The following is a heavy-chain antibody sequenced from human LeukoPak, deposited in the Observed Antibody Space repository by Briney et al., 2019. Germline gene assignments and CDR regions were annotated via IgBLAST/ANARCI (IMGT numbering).Heavy chain of an antibody. Sequence: VASVKVSCKASGYTFTSYDINWVRQATGQGLEWMGWMNPNSGNTGYAQKFQGRVTITRNTSISTAYMELSSLRSEDTAVSYCARGYPPAESGYEFDYWGQGTLVTVSS. J-gene: IGHJ4*02. CDR2: MNPNSGNT. CDR3: ARGYPPAESGYEFDY. V-gene: IGHV1-8*03. CDR1: GYTFTSYD. D-gene: IGHD3-3*01.